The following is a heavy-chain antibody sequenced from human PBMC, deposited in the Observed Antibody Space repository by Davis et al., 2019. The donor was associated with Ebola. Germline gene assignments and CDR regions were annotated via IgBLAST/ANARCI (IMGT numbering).Heavy chain of an antibody. CDR3: ARMYSSGWSHPTNYYYGMDV. CDR2: MNPNSGNT. Sequence: ASVKVSCKASGYTFTSYDINWVRQATGQGLEWMGWMNPNSGNTGYAQKLQGRVTMTTDTSTSTAYMELRSLRSDDTAVYYCARMYSSGWSHPTNYYYGMDVWGQGTTVTVSS. CDR1: GYTFTSYD. D-gene: IGHD6-19*01. V-gene: IGHV1-8*01. J-gene: IGHJ6*02.